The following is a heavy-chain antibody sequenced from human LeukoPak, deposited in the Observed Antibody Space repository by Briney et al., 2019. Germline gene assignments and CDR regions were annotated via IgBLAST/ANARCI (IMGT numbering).Heavy chain of an antibody. CDR1: GFTFSSYA. CDR2: ISYDGSNK. Sequence: GGSLRLSCAASGFTFSSYAMRWVRQAPGKGLEWVAVISYDGSNKYYADSVKGRFTISRDNSKNTLYLQMNSLRAEDTAVYYCAREMYSSFFDYWGQGTLVTVSS. D-gene: IGHD6-19*01. CDR3: AREMYSSFFDY. J-gene: IGHJ4*02. V-gene: IGHV3-30*04.